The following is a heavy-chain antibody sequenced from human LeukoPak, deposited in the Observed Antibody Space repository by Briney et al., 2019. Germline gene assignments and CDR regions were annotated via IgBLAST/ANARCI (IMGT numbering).Heavy chain of an antibody. CDR3: AAWDDAFDI. J-gene: IGHJ3*02. CDR2: INHSGST. CDR1: GGSFSGYY. V-gene: IGHV4-34*01. D-gene: IGHD1-26*01. Sequence: SETLSLTCAVYGGSFSGYYWSWIRQPPGKGLEWIGEINHSGSTNYNPSLKSRVTISVDTSKNQFSLKLSSVTAADTAVYYCAAWDDAFDIWGQGTMATVSS.